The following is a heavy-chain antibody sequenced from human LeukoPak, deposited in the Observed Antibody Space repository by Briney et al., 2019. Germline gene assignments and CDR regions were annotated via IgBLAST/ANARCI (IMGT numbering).Heavy chain of an antibody. CDR2: ISSRSSYI. D-gene: IGHD1-26*01. Sequence: PGGSLRLSCAASGFTFSTYTMNWVRQAPGKGLEWVSSISSRSSYIYYADSVKGRFTISRDNAKNSLYLQMNSLRAEDTAVYYCARALARDSAEGGDYWGQGTLVTVSS. V-gene: IGHV3-21*01. CDR1: GFTFSTYT. CDR3: ARALARDSAEGGDY. J-gene: IGHJ4*02.